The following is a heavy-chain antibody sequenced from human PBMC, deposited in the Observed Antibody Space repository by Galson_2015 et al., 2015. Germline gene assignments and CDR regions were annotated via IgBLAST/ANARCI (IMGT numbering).Heavy chain of an antibody. J-gene: IGHJ3*02. CDR3: AKDMPPYGSGTSYAFDI. CDR2: ISWNSGSI. CDR1: GFTFDDYA. D-gene: IGHD3-10*01. V-gene: IGHV3-9*01. Sequence: SLRLSCAASGFTFDDYAMHWVRHAPGKGLEWVSGISWNSGSIGYADSVKGRFTISRDNAKNSLYLQMNSLRAEDTALYYCAKDMPPYGSGTSYAFDIWGQGTMVTVSS.